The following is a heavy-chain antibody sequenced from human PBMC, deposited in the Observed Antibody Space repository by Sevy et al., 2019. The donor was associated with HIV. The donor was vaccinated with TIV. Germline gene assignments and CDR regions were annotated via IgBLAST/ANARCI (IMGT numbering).Heavy chain of an antibody. CDR1: GFTFSSYS. Sequence: GGSLRLSCAASGFTFSSYSMNWVRQAPGKGLEWVSSISSSSSYIYYADSVKGRFTISRDNAMNSLYLQMNSLRAEDTAVYYCARDSSIAAAGTFDYWGQGTLVTVSS. D-gene: IGHD6-13*01. J-gene: IGHJ4*02. CDR3: ARDSSIAAAGTFDY. V-gene: IGHV3-21*01. CDR2: ISSSSSYI.